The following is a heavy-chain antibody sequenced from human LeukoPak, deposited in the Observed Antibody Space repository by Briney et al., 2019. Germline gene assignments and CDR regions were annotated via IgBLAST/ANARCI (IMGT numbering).Heavy chain of an antibody. J-gene: IGHJ4*02. V-gene: IGHV1-2*02. CDR1: GYTFTYYY. CDR2: VNPHSGGT. Sequence: ASVTVSCKASGYTFTYYYIHWVRQAPGQGLEWMGWVNPHSGGTNYAQRFHGRVTMTRDTSITTAYMELSRLRSDDTAMYYCARTDNKYDSRLLFNWGQGTQVTVSS. D-gene: IGHD3-22*01. CDR3: ARTDNKYDSRLLFN.